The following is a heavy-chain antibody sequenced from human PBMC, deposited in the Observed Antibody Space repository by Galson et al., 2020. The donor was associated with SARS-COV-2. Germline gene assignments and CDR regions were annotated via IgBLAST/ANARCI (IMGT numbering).Heavy chain of an antibody. J-gene: IGHJ6*03. D-gene: IGHD2-2*01. Sequence: SETLSLTCAVYGVSISGYYWSWIRQPPGKGLEWIGEINHSGSTNYNPSVKSRVTISVDTSKNQFSLKLRSVTAADTAVYYCARGHRGVVPRVLGLGPYYSYLYMDVWGKGTTVTVSS. CDR3: ARGHRGVVPRVLGLGPYYSYLYMDV. CDR1: GVSISGYY. CDR2: INHSGST. V-gene: IGHV4-34*01.